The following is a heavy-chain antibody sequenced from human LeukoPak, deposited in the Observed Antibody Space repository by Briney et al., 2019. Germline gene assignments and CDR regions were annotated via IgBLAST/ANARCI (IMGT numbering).Heavy chain of an antibody. CDR1: GFTFSSYS. CDR2: ISYDGSSE. Sequence: GRSLRLSCAASGFTFSSYSMHWFRQAPVKGLEWVAVISYDGSSEYYADSVRGRFTISRDNSKNTLYLQMNSLGAEDTAVYYCARDSQTGDYFDYWGQGTLVTVSS. V-gene: IGHV3-30-3*01. J-gene: IGHJ4*02. D-gene: IGHD3-10*01. CDR3: ARDSQTGDYFDY.